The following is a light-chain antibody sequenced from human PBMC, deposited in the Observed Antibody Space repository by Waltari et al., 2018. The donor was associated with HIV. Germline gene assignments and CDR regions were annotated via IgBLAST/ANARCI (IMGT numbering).Light chain of an antibody. CDR2: GAF. J-gene: IGKJ2*01. Sequence: EIVLTQSPGTLSLSPGDRATLSCRASESVDSDYLAWYQQKPGQAPRLLIYGAFKRATGIPDRFSGSGSGTDFTLTISRLEPEDLSVYFWQQYGTSPRTFGQGTKLEIK. CDR3: QQYGTSPRT. V-gene: IGKV3-20*01. CDR1: ESVDSDY.